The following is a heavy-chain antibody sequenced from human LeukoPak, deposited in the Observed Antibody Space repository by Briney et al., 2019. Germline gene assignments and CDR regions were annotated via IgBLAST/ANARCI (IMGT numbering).Heavy chain of an antibody. D-gene: IGHD2-2*01. V-gene: IGHV3-21*01. CDR3: ASAPPPDIVVVPAPSDY. J-gene: IGHJ4*02. CDR2: ISSSSTYI. Sequence: PGGSLRLSCAASGFTFNAYTINWVRQAPGRGLEWVSSISSSSTYIYYADSVKGRFTISRDNAKNSLYLQMNSLRAEDTAVYYCASAPPPDIVVVPAPSDYWGQGTLVTVSS. CDR1: GFTFNAYT.